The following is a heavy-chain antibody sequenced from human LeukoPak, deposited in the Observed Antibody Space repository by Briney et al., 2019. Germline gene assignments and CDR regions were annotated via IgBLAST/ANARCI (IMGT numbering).Heavy chain of an antibody. CDR3: ARVTTVTTLIIYYYYYMDV. D-gene: IGHD4-17*01. Sequence: PSETLSLTCAVYGGSFSGYYWSWIRQPPGKGLEWIGEINHSGSTYYNPSLKSRVTISVDTSKNQFSLKLSSVTAADTAVYYCARVTTVTTLIIYYYYYMDVWGKGTTVTVSS. V-gene: IGHV4-34*01. CDR2: INHSGST. CDR1: GGSFSGYY. J-gene: IGHJ6*03.